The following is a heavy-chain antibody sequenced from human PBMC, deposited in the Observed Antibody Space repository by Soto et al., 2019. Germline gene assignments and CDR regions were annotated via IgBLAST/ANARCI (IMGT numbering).Heavy chain of an antibody. D-gene: IGHD6-13*01. CDR1: GGSISSGGYY. J-gene: IGHJ6*02. V-gene: IGHV4-31*03. CDR2: IYYSGST. Sequence: QVQLQESGPGLVKPSQTLSLTCTVSGGSISSGGYYWSWIRQHPGKGLEWIGYIYYSGSTYYNPSLKGRVTISVDTSKKHFSLKLSSVTAADTAVYYCARAMGSSWTYYYYGMDVWGQGTTVTVSS. CDR3: ARAMGSSWTYYYYGMDV.